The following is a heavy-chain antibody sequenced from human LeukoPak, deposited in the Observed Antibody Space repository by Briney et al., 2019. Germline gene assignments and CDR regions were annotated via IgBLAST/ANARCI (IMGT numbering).Heavy chain of an antibody. CDR2: ISGSGGST. D-gene: IGHD3-10*01. CDR3: AKEMVRGVIIRNERGFDY. J-gene: IGHJ4*02. CDR1: GFTLSSYA. Sequence: GGSLRLSCAASGFTLSSYAMSWVRAAPGKGREWVSAISGSGGSTYYADSVKGRFTISRDNSKNTLYLQMNSLRAEDTAVYYCAKEMVRGVIIRNERGFDYWGQGTLVTVSS. V-gene: IGHV3-23*01.